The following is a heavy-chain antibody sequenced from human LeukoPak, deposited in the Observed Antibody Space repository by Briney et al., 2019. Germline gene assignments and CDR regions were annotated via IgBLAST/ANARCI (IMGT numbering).Heavy chain of an antibody. CDR2: FSGSGGST. J-gene: IGHJ3*02. CDR1: GFTFSSYA. Sequence: PGGSLRLSCAASGFTFSSYAMSWVRQAPGKGLEWVSAFSGSGGSTYYADSVKGRFTISRDNSKNTLYLQMNSLRAEDTAVYYCAKELRGGIVGTTGAFDIWGQGTMVTVSS. CDR3: AKELRGGIVGTTGAFDI. V-gene: IGHV3-23*01. D-gene: IGHD1-26*01.